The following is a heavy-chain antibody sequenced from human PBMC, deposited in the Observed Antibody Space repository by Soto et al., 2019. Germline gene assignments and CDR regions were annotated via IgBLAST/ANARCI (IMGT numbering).Heavy chain of an antibody. CDR3: ARVNTVSLYYIVV. CDR1: GDSVSSNSVT. J-gene: IGHJ6*03. Sequence: TLSLTCAISGDSVSSNSVTWNWIRQSPSRGLEWLGRTYYRSKWYNDYAVSVKSRITINPDTSKNQFSLQLNSVTPEDTAVYFCARVNTVSLYYIVVWGNGTTVTVSS. CDR2: TYYRSKWYN. D-gene: IGHD4-4*01. V-gene: IGHV6-1*01.